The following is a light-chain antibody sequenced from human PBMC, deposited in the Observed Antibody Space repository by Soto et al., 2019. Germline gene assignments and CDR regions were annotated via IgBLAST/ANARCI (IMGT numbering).Light chain of an antibody. J-gene: IGLJ2*01. Sequence: QSVLTQPPSVSGAPGQRVTISCTGSSSNIGAGYDVHWYQQLPGTAPKLLIYGNSNRPSGVPDRFSGSKSGTSASLAIIGLQAEDEADYYCQSYDSSLDVVFGVGTKLTVL. V-gene: IGLV1-40*01. CDR2: GNS. CDR1: SSNIGAGYD. CDR3: QSYDSSLDVV.